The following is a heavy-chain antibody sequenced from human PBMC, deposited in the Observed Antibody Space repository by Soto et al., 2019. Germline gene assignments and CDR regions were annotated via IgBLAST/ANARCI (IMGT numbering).Heavy chain of an antibody. CDR1: GFTXXXYA. J-gene: IGHJ4*02. D-gene: IGHD5-12*01. CDR3: ARDRGYTGYDFAY. Sequence: EVQLVESGGGLVQPGGSLRLSCAASGFTXXXYAMNWVRQAPGKGLEWVSYINHDSGTIYYADSVKGRFTISRDNANNLLSLQMNSLRAEDTAVYYCARDRGYTGYDFAYWGQGTLVTVSS. V-gene: IGHV3-48*01. CDR2: INHDSGTI.